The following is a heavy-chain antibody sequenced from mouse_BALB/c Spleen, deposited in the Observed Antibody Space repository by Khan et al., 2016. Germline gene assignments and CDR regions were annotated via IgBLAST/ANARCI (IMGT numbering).Heavy chain of an antibody. J-gene: IGHJ3*01. CDR3: SSDYDEFAY. CDR1: GFSLTGYG. D-gene: IGHD2-12*01. CDR2: MWADGRT. V-gene: IGHV2-6-7*01. Sequence: QVQLKQSGPGLVAPSQSLSITCTVSGFSLTGYGVNWVRQPPGKGLEWLGKMWADGRTDYNSALKSRVSISKDNSKSQVFLKMNSLQTDDTANYYCSSDYDEFAYWGQGTLVIVSA.